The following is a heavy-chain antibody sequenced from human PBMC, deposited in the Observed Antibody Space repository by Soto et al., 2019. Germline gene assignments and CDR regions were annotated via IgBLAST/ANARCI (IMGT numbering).Heavy chain of an antibody. CDR1: GGSVSSGSHY. Sequence: QVQLQESGPGLVKPSETLSLTCTVSGGSVSSGSHYWSWIRQPPGKGLEWIGYIYYSGSTNYNPSLKSRVTISADTSKNQFCLKLSSVTAADTAVYYCARDRWFDPWGQGTLVTVSS. CDR2: IYYSGST. J-gene: IGHJ5*02. CDR3: ARDRWFDP. V-gene: IGHV4-61*01.